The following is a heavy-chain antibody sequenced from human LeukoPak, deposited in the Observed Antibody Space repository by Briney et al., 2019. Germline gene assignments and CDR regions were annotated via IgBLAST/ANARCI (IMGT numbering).Heavy chain of an antibody. CDR3: ARVMRRGYSGYYGY. Sequence: SVKVSCKASGGTFSSYAISWVRQAPGQGLEWMGGIIPIFGTANYAQKFQGRVTMTRNTSISTAYMELSSLRSEDTAVYYCARVMRRGYSGYYGYWGQGTLVTVSS. V-gene: IGHV1-69*05. CDR2: IIPIFGTA. J-gene: IGHJ4*02. D-gene: IGHD5-12*01. CDR1: GGTFSSYA.